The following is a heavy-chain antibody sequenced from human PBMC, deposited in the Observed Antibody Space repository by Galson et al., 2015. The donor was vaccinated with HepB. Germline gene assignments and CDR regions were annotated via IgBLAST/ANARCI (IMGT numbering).Heavy chain of an antibody. D-gene: IGHD2-2*01. CDR1: GYTFTSYG. CDR2: INTNTGNP. J-gene: IGHJ5*02. CDR3: ARSPGYCSSTSCYVRGGWFDP. V-gene: IGHV7-4-1*02. Sequence: SVKVSCKASGYTFTSYGISWVRQAPGQGLEWMGWINTNTGNPTYAQGFTGRFVFSLDTSVSTAYLQINSLRAEDTAVYYCARSPGYCSSTSCYVRGGWFDPWGQGTLITVSS.